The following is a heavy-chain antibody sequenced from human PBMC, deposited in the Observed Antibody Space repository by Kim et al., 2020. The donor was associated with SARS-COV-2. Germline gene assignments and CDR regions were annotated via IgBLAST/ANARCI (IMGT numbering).Heavy chain of an antibody. D-gene: IGHD2-15*01. CDR2: IYYSGNT. Sequence: SETLSLTCTISGGSIRSSSYYWGWIRQPPGKGLEWIGGIYYSGNTYYNPSLKSRVTISVDTSKNQFSLKLGSVTAADTAVYYCARHRGGDSTHFDIWGQGTMVTVSS. CDR1: GGSIRSSSYY. CDR3: ARHRGGDSTHFDI. V-gene: IGHV4-39*01. J-gene: IGHJ3*02.